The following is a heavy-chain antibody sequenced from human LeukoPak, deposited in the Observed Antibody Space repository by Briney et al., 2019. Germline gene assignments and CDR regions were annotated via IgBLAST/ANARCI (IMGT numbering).Heavy chain of an antibody. CDR2: IYYSGST. CDR1: GGSISSSSYY. J-gene: IGHJ6*02. Sequence: SETLSLTCTVSGGSISSSSYYWGWIRQPPGKGLEWIGSIYYSGSTYYNPSLKSRVTISVDTSKNQFSLKLSSVTAADTAVYYCARLNIAAAAPHTDEYYYNGMDVWGQGTTVTVSS. CDR3: ARLNIAAAAPHTDEYYYNGMDV. V-gene: IGHV4-39*01. D-gene: IGHD6-13*01.